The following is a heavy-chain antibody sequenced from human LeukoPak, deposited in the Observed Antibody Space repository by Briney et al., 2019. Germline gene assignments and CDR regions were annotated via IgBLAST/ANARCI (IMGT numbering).Heavy chain of an antibody. CDR1: GGSISSAGYY. CDR2: IYYSGTT. V-gene: IGHV4-31*03. Sequence: PSETLSLTCTVPGGSISSAGYYWSWIRHHPGKGLEYIGYIYYSGTTNYNPSLTSRVTISVDTSNNQFSLKLSSVTAADTAVYYCALVYCSSTRCYIGAFDIWGQGTMVTVSS. J-gene: IGHJ3*02. CDR3: ALVYCSSTRCYIGAFDI. D-gene: IGHD2-2*02.